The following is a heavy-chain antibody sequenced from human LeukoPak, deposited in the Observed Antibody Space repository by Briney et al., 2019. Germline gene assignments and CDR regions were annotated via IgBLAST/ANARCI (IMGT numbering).Heavy chain of an antibody. Sequence: GASLKISCEVSGFTFTSYWIGWVRQMPEKGLEWMGIIYPGDSDTKYSPSFQGQVTISADKSISTAYLQWSSLKASDTAMYYCARHAPLVRGVIYYFDHWGQGTLVTVSS. CDR1: GFTFTSYW. CDR2: IYPGDSDT. V-gene: IGHV5-51*01. D-gene: IGHD3-10*01. J-gene: IGHJ4*02. CDR3: ARHAPLVRGVIYYFDH.